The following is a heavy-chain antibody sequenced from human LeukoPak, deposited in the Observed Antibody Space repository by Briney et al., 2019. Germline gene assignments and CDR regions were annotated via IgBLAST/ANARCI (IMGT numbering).Heavy chain of an antibody. D-gene: IGHD6-13*01. J-gene: IGHJ5*02. V-gene: IGHV4-61*02. CDR2: IYTSGST. Sequence: TPSETLSLTCTVSGGSISSGSYYWSWIRQPAGKGLEWIGRIYTSGSTNYNPSLKSRVTISVDTSKNQFSLKLSSVTAADTAVYYCAREGDSSSWFTANAYNWFDPWGQGTLVTVSS. CDR1: GGSISSGSYY. CDR3: AREGDSSSWFTANAYNWFDP.